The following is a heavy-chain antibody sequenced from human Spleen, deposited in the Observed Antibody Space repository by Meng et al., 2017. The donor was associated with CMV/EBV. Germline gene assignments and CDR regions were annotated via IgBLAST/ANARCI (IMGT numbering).Heavy chain of an antibody. V-gene: IGHV1-69*05. Sequence: SGGTLTSYPISWVRQAPGQGLEWMGGIVPISGAPNYAQRFQGRVTITTDESAGTAYMELSSLRSDDTAVYNCATGHNGKYYIPSFDYWGQGTLVTVSS. J-gene: IGHJ4*02. CDR2: IVPISGAP. CDR1: GGTLTSYP. CDR3: ATGHNGKYYIPSFDY. D-gene: IGHD3-10*01.